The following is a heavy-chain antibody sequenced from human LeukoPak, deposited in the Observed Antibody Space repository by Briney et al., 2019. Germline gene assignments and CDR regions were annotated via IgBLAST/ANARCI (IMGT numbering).Heavy chain of an antibody. Sequence: ASVKVSCKASGYTFTSYGISWVRQAPGQGLEWMGWISAYNGNTNYAQKLQGRVTMTTDTSTSTAYMELRSLRSDDTAVYYCARVQEVVGASGYYYYYGMDVWGQGTTVTVSS. CDR3: ARVQEVVGASGYYYYYGMDV. V-gene: IGHV1-18*01. J-gene: IGHJ6*02. D-gene: IGHD1-26*01. CDR1: GYTFTSYG. CDR2: ISAYNGNT.